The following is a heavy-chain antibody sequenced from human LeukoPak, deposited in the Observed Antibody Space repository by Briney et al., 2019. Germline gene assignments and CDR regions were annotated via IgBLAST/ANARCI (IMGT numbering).Heavy chain of an antibody. CDR1: GYNFTTYW. CDR2: IYPGDSDT. CDR3: ARYIPVTAMVTVYYYYMDV. Sequence: GESLKISCKGSGYNFTTYWIGWVRQMPGKGLEWMGIIYPGDSDTRYSPSFQGQVTISADKSISTAYLQWSSLKASDTAMYYCARYIPVTAMVTVYYYYMDVWGKGTTVTVSS. D-gene: IGHD5-18*01. J-gene: IGHJ6*03. V-gene: IGHV5-51*01.